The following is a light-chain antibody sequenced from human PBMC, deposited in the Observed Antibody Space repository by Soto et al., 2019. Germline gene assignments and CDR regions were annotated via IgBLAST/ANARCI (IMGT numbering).Light chain of an antibody. J-gene: IGKJ4*01. CDR1: QSVSSRY. V-gene: IGKV3-20*01. CDR2: GAS. Sequence: EIVLTQSPGTLSLSPGETATLSCRASQSVSSRYLPWYQQKPGQAPRLLIYGASSRATGTPDRFIGSGSGTDFSLTITSLEPEDFAAYYYEQYGSSPLTFGGGTKVVIK. CDR3: EQYGSSPLT.